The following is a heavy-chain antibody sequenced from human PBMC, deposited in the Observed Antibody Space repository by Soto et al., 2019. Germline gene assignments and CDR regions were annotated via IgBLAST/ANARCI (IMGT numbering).Heavy chain of an antibody. D-gene: IGHD5-12*01. CDR2: FDPEDGET. J-gene: IGHJ6*02. Sequence: ASVKVSCKVSGYTLTELSMHWVRQAPGKGLEWMGGFDPEDGETIYAQKFQGRVTMTEDTSTDTAYMELSSLRSEDTAVYYCATAWYIVARRGKYGMDVWGQGTTVTVSS. V-gene: IGHV1-24*01. CDR3: ATAWYIVARRGKYGMDV. CDR1: GYTLTELS.